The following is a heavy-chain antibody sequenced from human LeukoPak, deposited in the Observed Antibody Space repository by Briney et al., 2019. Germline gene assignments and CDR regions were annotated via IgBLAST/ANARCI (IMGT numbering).Heavy chain of an antibody. V-gene: IGHV3-53*01. CDR1: EFPVSSNY. D-gene: IGHD6-19*01. CDR2: IYSGGST. CDR3: ARQYISGWFFDY. J-gene: IGHJ4*02. Sequence: PGGSLRLSCAASEFPVSSNYMTWVRQAPGKGLEWVSVIYSGGSTYYADSVKGRFTISRDDSQNTVFLQMNSLRAEDTAVYYCARQYISGWFFDYWGQGALVTVCS.